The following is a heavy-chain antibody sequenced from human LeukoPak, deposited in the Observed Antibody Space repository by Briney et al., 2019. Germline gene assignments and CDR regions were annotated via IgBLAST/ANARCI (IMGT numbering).Heavy chain of an antibody. V-gene: IGHV3-23*01. J-gene: IGHJ4*02. CDR2: ISGSGGST. CDR3: ARDQSSGGRWLDY. D-gene: IGHD2-15*01. CDR1: GFTFSSYA. Sequence: GGSLRLSCAASGFTFSSYAMSWVRQAPGKGLEWVSAISGSGGSTYYADSVKGRFTISRDNSKNTLYLQMNSLRAEDTAVYYCARDQSSGGRWLDYWGRGTLVTVSS.